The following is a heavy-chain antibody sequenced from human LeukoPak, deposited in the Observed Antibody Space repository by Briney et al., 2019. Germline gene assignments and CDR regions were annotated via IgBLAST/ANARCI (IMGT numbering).Heavy chain of an antibody. V-gene: IGHV4-59*01. J-gene: IGHJ3*02. D-gene: IGHD5-18*01. CDR2: IYYSGST. Sequence: SETLSLTCTVSGGSISSYYWSWIRQPPGKGREWIAYIYYSGSTKYNPSLKSRITISVDTPKNQFSLKLTSVTATDTAMYYCARHGYNYASAFDIWGQGTMVAVSS. CDR3: ARHGYNYASAFDI. CDR1: GGSISSYY.